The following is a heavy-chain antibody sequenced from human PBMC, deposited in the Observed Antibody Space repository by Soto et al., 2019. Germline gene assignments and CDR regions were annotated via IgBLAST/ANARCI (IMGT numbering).Heavy chain of an antibody. CDR3: ARTDIVTTNWFDP. D-gene: IGHD5-12*01. CDR2: INHRGSI. Sequence: QVHLQQWGAGLLKPSETLSLTCAVYGESFIGYDWTWIRQPPGKGLEWIGEINHRGSINYNPSLKSRVTITIDTSENQFSLKLASVAAADTSVYYCARTDIVTTNWFDPWGQGTLVTVSS. V-gene: IGHV4-34*02. CDR1: GESFIGYD. J-gene: IGHJ5*02.